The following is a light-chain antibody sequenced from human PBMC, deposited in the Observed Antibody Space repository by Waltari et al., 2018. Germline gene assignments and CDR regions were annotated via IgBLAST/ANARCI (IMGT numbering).Light chain of an antibody. CDR2: RAS. J-gene: IGKJ1*01. V-gene: IGKV3-15*01. CDR3: QQYYNWPRT. Sequence: EIVMTQSPGTLFASPGERVILSCSASQSVGSNLAWYQQKPGQAPRLLIYRASTRATDIPGTFSGSGSGTGFTLTISSLQSEDFALYYCQQYYNWPRTFGQGTKVEIK. CDR1: QSVGSN.